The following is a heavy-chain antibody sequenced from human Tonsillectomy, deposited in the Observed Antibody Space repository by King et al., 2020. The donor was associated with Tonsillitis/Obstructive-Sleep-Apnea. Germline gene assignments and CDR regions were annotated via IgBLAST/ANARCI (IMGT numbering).Heavy chain of an antibody. V-gene: IGHV3-30*04. CDR1: GFTFSTFA. CDR3: ARGDAVGAAPDY. D-gene: IGHD1-26*01. J-gene: IGHJ4*02. Sequence: VQLVESGGGVAQPGSSLRLSCAASGFTFSTFAMHWVRQAPGKGLEWVALIVYDGSNKYYADSVKGRFTISRDNSKNTLYLQMNSLRGDDTAMYICARGDAVGAAPDYWGQGSLVTVSS. CDR2: IVYDGSNK.